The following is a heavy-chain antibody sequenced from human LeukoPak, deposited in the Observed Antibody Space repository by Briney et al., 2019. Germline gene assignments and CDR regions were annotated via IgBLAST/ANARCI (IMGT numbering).Heavy chain of an antibody. V-gene: IGHV1-2*02. CDR3: ARGQLLYGGGDYYYYYMDV. J-gene: IGHJ6*03. Sequence: ASVKVSCKASGYSFTGYYMHWVRQAPGQGLEWMGWINPNSGGTNYAQKFQGRVTMTRDTSISTAYMELSRLRSDDTAVYYCARGQLLYGGGDYYYYYMDVWGKGTTVTVSS. CDR2: INPNSGGT. CDR1: GYSFTGYY. D-gene: IGHD2-2*02.